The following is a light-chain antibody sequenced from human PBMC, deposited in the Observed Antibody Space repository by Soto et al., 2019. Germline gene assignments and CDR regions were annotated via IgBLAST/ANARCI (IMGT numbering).Light chain of an antibody. CDR1: SSDIGSYDL. CDR2: EVN. J-gene: IGLJ2*01. V-gene: IGLV2-23*02. Sequence: QSALTQPASVSGSPGQSITISCTGASSDIGSYDLVSWYQQNPGKTPRLIIYEVNKRPWGVSNRFSGSKSGNTASLTISGLQAEDEADYYCCSYTSSNTLVFGGGTKLTV. CDR3: CSYTSSNTLV.